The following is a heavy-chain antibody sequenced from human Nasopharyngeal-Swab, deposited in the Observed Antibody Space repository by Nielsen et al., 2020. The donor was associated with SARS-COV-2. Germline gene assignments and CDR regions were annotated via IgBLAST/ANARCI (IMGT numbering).Heavy chain of an antibody. Sequence: RQAPGKGLEWIGYIYYSGSTYYNPSLKSRVTISVDTPKNQFSLKLSSVTAADTAVYYCARGGGYSYGTWVWFDPWGQGTLVTVSS. J-gene: IGHJ5*02. CDR2: IYYSGST. D-gene: IGHD5-18*01. CDR3: ARGGGYSYGTWVWFDP. V-gene: IGHV4-31*02.